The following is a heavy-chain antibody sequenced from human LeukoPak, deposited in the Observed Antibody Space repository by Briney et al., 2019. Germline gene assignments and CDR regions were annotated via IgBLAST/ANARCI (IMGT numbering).Heavy chain of an antibody. V-gene: IGHV4-61*01. CDR2: IFYSGRT. CDR3: ARGQKYRNGYTVTELGSGYFAY. Sequence: SETLSLTCSVSGYSISSGYYWNWIRQTPGKGLEWIGYIFYSGRTHYNPSLKSRVTISVDTSKNQFSLTLSSVTTADTAVYYCARGQKYRNGYTVTELGSGYFAYWGQGTLVTVSS. D-gene: IGHD5-18*01. CDR1: GYSISSGYY. J-gene: IGHJ4*02.